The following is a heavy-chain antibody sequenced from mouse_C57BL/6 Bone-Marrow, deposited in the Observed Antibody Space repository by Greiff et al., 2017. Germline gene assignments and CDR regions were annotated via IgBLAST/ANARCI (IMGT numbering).Heavy chain of an antibody. CDR3: AREDLVRYYFDY. D-gene: IGHD1-1*01. J-gene: IGHJ2*01. CDR1: GYTFTSYW. CDR2: IDPSDSYT. V-gene: IGHV1-69*01. Sequence: QVQLQQPGAELVMPGASVKLSCKASGYTFTSYWMHWVKQRPGQGLEWIGEIDPSDSYTKYNQKFKGKSTLTVDKSSSTAYMQLSSLTSEDSAVYYCAREDLVRYYFDYWGQGTTLTVSA.